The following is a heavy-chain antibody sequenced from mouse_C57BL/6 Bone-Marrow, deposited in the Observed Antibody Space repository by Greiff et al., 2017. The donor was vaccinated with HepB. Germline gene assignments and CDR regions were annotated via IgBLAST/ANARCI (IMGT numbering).Heavy chain of an antibody. CDR3: ARGYYGSSYYAMDY. CDR2: IYPGDGDT. Sequence: QVQLQQSGPELVQPGASVTISCKASGYAFSSSWMNWVKQRPGKGLEWIGRIYPGDGDTNYNGKFKGKATLTADKSSSTAYMQLSSLTSEDSAVYYCARGYYGSSYYAMDYWGQGTSATVSS. J-gene: IGHJ4*01. D-gene: IGHD1-1*01. CDR1: GYAFSSSW. V-gene: IGHV1-82*01.